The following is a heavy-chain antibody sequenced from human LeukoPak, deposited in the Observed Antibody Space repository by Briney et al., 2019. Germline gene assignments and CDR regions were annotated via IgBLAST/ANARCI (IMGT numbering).Heavy chain of an antibody. D-gene: IGHD3-10*01. CDR3: ARQGSYGDLAAYFQD. J-gene: IGHJ1*01. CDR2: ILYDGSDK. V-gene: IGHV3-30*04. CDR1: GFTFSNYA. Sequence: GGSLRLSCAASGFTFSNYAMHWVRQAPGKGLEWVAVILYDGSDKYYADSVKGRLTLSRDNSKNTVYLQMNSLRVEDTAVYYCARQGSYGDLAAYFQDWGQGTLVTVSS.